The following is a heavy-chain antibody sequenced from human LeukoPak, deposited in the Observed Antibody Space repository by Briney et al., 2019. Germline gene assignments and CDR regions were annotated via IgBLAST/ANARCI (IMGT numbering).Heavy chain of an antibody. CDR2: IYYSGST. V-gene: IGHV4-59*01. J-gene: IGHJ6*03. Sequence: SETLSLTCTVSGGSSSSYYWSWIRQPPGKGLEWIGYIYYSGSTNYNPSLKSRVTISVDTSKNQFSLKLSSVTAADTAVYYCARGLRYFDRGGYYYYYMDVWGKGTTVTVSS. CDR3: ARGLRYFDRGGYYYYYMDV. CDR1: GGSSSSYY. D-gene: IGHD3-9*01.